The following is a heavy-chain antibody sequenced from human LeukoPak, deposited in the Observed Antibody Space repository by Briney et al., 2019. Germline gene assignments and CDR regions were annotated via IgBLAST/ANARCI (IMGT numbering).Heavy chain of an antibody. CDR2: ITVSAPST. CDR3: ARGGGGQFFDS. Sequence: GFLIPSFTASGFTFTNYAMSWVRPAPGKGLEWVSAITVSAPSTYYADSVKGRCTSSRDNSKNTLYVQMNSLRAEDTAVYYCARGGGGQFFDSGGQGTLVTVPS. J-gene: IGHJ4*02. CDR1: GFTFTNYA. D-gene: IGHD3-16*01. V-gene: IGHV3-23*01.